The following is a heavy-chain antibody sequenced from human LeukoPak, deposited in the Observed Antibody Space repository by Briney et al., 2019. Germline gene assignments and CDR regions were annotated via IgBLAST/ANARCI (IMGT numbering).Heavy chain of an antibody. CDR3: ARAYQRLGGLSFPDS. V-gene: IGHV7-4-1*02. CDR1: GYTFTNYA. D-gene: IGHD3-16*02. CDR2: INPNTGNP. J-gene: IGHJ5*01. Sequence: ASVKVSCKASGYTFTNYAMNWVRQAPGQGLEWMGWINPNTGNPTYAQGFTGRFVFSLDTSVTTTYLQISGLKAEDTAVYYCARAYQRLGGLSFPDSWGQGTLVTVSS.